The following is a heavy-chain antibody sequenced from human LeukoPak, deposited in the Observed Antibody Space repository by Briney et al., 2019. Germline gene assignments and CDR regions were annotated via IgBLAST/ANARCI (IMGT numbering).Heavy chain of an antibody. Sequence: GASVKVSCKASGYTFTNYYIHWVRQAPGQGLEWMGWINPNSGGTKYAQKFQGRVTMTRDTSISKAYMELSRLRSDGAGVYYCARATGYYYYYMDVWGKGTTVTVSS. V-gene: IGHV1-2*02. D-gene: IGHD5-12*01. J-gene: IGHJ6*03. CDR3: ARATGYYYYYMDV. CDR2: INPNSGGT. CDR1: GYTFTNYY.